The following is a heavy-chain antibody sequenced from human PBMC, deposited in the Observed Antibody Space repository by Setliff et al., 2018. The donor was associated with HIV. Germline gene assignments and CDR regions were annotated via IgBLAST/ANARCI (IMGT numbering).Heavy chain of an antibody. CDR1: GYSFTTHD. Sequence: GASVKVSCKASGYSFTTHDINWVRQSPGQGLERMGWMNPDSGNTFYAQKLKGRVTMTRDTSTNTAYMELSSLPSDDTAVYFCARGSMSRVMFILVSAFDIWGQGTVVTV. D-gene: IGHD4-17*01. CDR2: MNPDSGNT. V-gene: IGHV1-8*02. J-gene: IGHJ3*02. CDR3: ARGSMSRVMFILVSAFDI.